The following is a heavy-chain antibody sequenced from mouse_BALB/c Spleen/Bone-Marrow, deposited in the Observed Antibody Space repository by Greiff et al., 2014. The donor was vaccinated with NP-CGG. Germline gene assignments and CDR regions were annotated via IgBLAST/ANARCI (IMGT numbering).Heavy chain of an antibody. D-gene: IGHD2-3*01. J-gene: IGHJ2*01. CDR3: AREVDGWYYFDY. V-gene: IGHV5-6-5*01. Sequence: EVQRVESGGGLVKPGGSLKLSCAASGFTFSSYAMSWVRQTPEKRLEWVASISSGGSTYYPDSVKGRFTISRDNARNILYLQMSSLRSEDTAMYYCAREVDGWYYFDYWGQGTTLTVPS. CDR1: GFTFSSYA. CDR2: ISSGGST.